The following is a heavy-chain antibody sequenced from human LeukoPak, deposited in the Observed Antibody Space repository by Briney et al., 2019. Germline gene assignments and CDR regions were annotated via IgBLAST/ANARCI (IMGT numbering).Heavy chain of an antibody. Sequence: SETLSLTCAVYGGSFSGYYWNWIRQPPGKGLEWMGEINLSGSTHYNPSLTSRVTMSVDTSKNQFSMKLSSVTAADTAVYYCARDETTPLPGAYWGQGTLVTVSS. CDR2: INLSGST. V-gene: IGHV4-34*01. D-gene: IGHD4-17*01. CDR1: GGSFSGYY. CDR3: ARDETTPLPGAY. J-gene: IGHJ4*02.